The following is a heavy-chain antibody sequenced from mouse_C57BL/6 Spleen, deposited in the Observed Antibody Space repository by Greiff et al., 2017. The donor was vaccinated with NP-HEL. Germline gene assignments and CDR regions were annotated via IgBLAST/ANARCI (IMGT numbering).Heavy chain of an antibody. CDR2: ISSGGSYT. V-gene: IGHV5-6*01. J-gene: IGHJ4*01. Sequence: EVQLVESGGDLVKPGGSLKLSCAASGFTFSSYGMSWVRQTPDKRLEWVATISSGGSYTYYPDSVKGRFTISRDNAKNTLYLQMSSLKSEDTAMYYCARQDSSGYVMDYWGQGTSVTVSS. D-gene: IGHD3-2*02. CDR3: ARQDSSGYVMDY. CDR1: GFTFSSYG.